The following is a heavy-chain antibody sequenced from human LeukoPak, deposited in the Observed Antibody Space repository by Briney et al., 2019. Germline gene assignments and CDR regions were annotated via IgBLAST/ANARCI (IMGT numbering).Heavy chain of an antibody. CDR3: ARSGSYRLDY. Sequence: GGSLRLSCAASGFTFSSYNMNWVRQAPGKGLEWVSYISSSSSTIYYADSVKGRFTISRDNAKSSLYLQMNSLRAEDTAVYYCARSGSYRLDYWGKGTLVTVSS. CDR1: GFTFSSYN. D-gene: IGHD1-26*01. CDR2: ISSSSSTI. V-gene: IGHV3-48*01. J-gene: IGHJ4*02.